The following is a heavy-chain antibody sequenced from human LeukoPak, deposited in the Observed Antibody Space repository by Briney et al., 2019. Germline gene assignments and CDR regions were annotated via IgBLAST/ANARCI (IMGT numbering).Heavy chain of an antibody. CDR3: ARVGLYYDSSGYYLNP. CDR2: IYPGDSDT. V-gene: IGHV5-51*01. J-gene: IGHJ5*02. Sequence: GESLKISCKGSGYSFTSYWIGWVRQMPGKGLEWMGIIYPGDSDTRYSPSFQGQVTISADKSISTAYLQWSSLKASDTAMYYCARVGLYYDSSGYYLNPWGQGTLVTVSS. CDR1: GYSFTSYW. D-gene: IGHD3-22*01.